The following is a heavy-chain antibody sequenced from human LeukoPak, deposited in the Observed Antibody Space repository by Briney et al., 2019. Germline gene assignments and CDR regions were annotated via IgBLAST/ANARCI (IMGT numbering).Heavy chain of an antibody. CDR2: IGWDGTNI. CDR1: GFTFDRHT. V-gene: IGHV3-43*01. CDR3: TKDMEWGMDV. D-gene: IGHD3-3*01. J-gene: IGHJ6*02. Sequence: WGSLRLSCAASGFTFDRHTMHWVRQPPGKGPEWVSLIGWDGTNIDYADSVKGRFTISRDSSKNFAYLQMHSLRTEDTALYYCTKDMEWGMDVWGQGTTVIVS.